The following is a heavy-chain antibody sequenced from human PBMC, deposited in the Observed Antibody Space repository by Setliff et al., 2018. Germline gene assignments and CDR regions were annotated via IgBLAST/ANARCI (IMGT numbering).Heavy chain of an antibody. CDR1: GFTFSGYS. Sequence: GGSLRLSCVASGFTFSGYSMNWVRQAPGKGLQWVSSISGGGRYIYEADSVRGRFIISRDNAKNLVYLQMNSLRAEDTAVYYCARDSLWGSTHYWGQGTLVTVSS. D-gene: IGHD7-27*01. J-gene: IGHJ4*02. CDR2: ISGGGRYI. CDR3: ARDSLWGSTHY. V-gene: IGHV3-21*06.